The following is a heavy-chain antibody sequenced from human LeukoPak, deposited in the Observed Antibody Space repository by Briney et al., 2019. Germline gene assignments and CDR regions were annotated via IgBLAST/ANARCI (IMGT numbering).Heavy chain of an antibody. J-gene: IGHJ4*02. Sequence: PGGSLRLSCAASGYTFSSHGLTWVRQAPGKGLEWVSTINGAGDNPYYAETVKGRFTISRDNSKNTLYLQMHSLRAEDTAIYYCAKVSACYGCYLDYWGQGTLVTVS. CDR3: AKVSACYGCYLDY. V-gene: IGHV3-23*01. CDR1: GYTFSSHG. D-gene: IGHD3-16*01. CDR2: INGAGDNP.